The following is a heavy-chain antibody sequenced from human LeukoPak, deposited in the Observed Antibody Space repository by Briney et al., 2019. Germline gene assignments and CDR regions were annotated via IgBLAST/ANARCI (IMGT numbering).Heavy chain of an antibody. CDR1: GYHSSNNW. Sequence: GASLQIPSQGAGYHSSNNWIGWLRRLPGKGRLGMVRVYPGDSDTSYSPSFQGQVTISADKSISTAYLQRSSLQASDTAMYYCARAASISSLRYNWFDPWGQGTLVTVSS. CDR2: VYPGDSDT. J-gene: IGHJ5*02. D-gene: IGHD6-6*01. V-gene: IGHV5-51*01. CDR3: ARAASISSLRYNWFDP.